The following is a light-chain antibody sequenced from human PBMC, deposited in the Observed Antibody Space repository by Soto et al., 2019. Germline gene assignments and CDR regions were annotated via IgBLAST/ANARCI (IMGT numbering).Light chain of an antibody. CDR1: SGDVGGYNY. J-gene: IGLJ2*01. Sequence: QSALTQPPSVSGSPGQSVTISCSGTSGDVGGYNYVSWYQQHPGTAPKLVIYEVSERPSAVPDRFSGSKSGNTASLTVSGLQADDEADYYCSSYAGNNIVGFGGGTKLTVL. V-gene: IGLV2-8*01. CDR3: SSYAGNNIVG. CDR2: EVS.